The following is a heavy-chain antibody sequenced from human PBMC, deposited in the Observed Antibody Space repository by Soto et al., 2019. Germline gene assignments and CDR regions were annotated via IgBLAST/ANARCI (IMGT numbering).Heavy chain of an antibody. CDR1: GFTFSRYW. Sequence: GGSLRLSCAASGFTFSRYWMHWVRQAPGKGLVWVSRIDSYGSATSQVDSVEGRFTISRDNAKNTLYLQMNSLRAEDTAVYYCARGWVEGLSRQPPTDYWGQGTLVTVSS. D-gene: IGHD3-3*01. J-gene: IGHJ4*02. CDR3: ARGWVEGLSRQPPTDY. CDR2: IDSYGSAT. V-gene: IGHV3-74*01.